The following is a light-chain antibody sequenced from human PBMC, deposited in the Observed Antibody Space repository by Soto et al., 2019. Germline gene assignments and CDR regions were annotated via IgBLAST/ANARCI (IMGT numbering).Light chain of an antibody. Sequence: EIVLTQSPATLSLSPGERATLSCRVSESMSEYLAWYQQKPGQAPRLLIHDASYRATGIPARFSGSGSGTDFTLTISSLEPEDFAVYYCQQRSSWPITLGQGTRLEIK. CDR1: ESMSEY. J-gene: IGKJ5*01. V-gene: IGKV3-11*01. CDR2: DAS. CDR3: QQRSSWPIT.